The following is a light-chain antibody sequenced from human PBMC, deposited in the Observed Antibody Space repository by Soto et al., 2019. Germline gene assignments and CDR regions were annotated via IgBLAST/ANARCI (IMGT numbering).Light chain of an antibody. V-gene: IGLV2-8*01. CDR2: EVS. CDR3: SSYVGRNNFV. CDR1: SSDVGDYNY. J-gene: IGLJ1*01. Sequence: QSALTQPPSASGSPGQSVTISCTGTSSDVGDYNYVSWYQHHPGKAPKLMIYEVSKRPSGVADRFSGSKSGNTASLTVSGLQAEDEADYYCSSYVGRNNFVFGTGTKLTVL.